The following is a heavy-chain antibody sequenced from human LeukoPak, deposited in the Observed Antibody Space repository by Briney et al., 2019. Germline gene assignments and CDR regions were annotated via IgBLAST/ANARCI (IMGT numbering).Heavy chain of an antibody. J-gene: IGHJ4*02. D-gene: IGHD4-17*01. V-gene: IGHV3-30*02. Sequence: GGSLRLSCAASGFTFSSYAMSWVRQAPGKGLEWVAFIRYDGSNKYYADSVKGRFTISRDNSKNTLYLQMNSLRAEDTAVYYCAKAGFYGDYGDYWGQGTLVTVSS. CDR1: GFTFSSYA. CDR2: IRYDGSNK. CDR3: AKAGFYGDYGDY.